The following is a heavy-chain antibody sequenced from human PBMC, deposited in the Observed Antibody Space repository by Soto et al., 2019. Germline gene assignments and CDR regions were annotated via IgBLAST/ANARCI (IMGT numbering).Heavy chain of an antibody. D-gene: IGHD3-9*01. CDR1: GGSFSGYY. CDR2: INHSGST. CDR3: ARWGGYDILTGYSKRVDY. V-gene: IGHV4-34*01. J-gene: IGHJ4*02. Sequence: SETLSLTCAVYGGSFSGYYWSWIRQPPGKGLEWIGEINHSGSTNYNPSLKSRVTISVDTSKNQFSLKLSSVTAADTAVYYCARWGGYDILTGYSKRVDYWGQGTLVTVSS.